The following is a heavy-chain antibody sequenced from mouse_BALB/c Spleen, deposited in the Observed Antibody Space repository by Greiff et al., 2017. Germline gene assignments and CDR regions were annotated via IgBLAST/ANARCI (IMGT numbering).Heavy chain of an antibody. D-gene: IGHD1-3*01. CDR1: GFTFSDYG. CDR3: ARDGKVPAMDY. CDR2: ISNLAYSI. Sequence: EVHLVESGGGLVQPGGSRKLSCAASGFTFSDYGMAWVRQAPGKGPEWVALISNLAYSIYYADTVTGRFTISRENAKNTLYLEMSSLRSEDTAMYYCARDGKVPAMDYWGQGTSVTVSS. V-gene: IGHV5-15*02. J-gene: IGHJ4*01.